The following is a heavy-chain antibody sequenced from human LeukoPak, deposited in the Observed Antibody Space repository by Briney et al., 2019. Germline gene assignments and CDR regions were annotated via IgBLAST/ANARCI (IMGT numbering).Heavy chain of an antibody. CDR1: GGTFSSYA. CDR2: IIPIFGTA. V-gene: IGHV1-69*01. Sequence: SVKVSCKASGGTFSSYAISWVRQAPGQGLEWMGGIIPIFGTANYAQKFQGRVTITADESTSTAYMELSSLRSEDTAAYYCARVGGDCGGDCYHFDYWGQGTLVTVSS. CDR3: ARVGGDCGGDCYHFDY. J-gene: IGHJ4*02. D-gene: IGHD2-21*02.